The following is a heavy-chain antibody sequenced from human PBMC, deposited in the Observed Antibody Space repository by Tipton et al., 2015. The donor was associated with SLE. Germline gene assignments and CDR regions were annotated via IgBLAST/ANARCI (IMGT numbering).Heavy chain of an antibody. D-gene: IGHD3-9*01. CDR2: IYYSGST. CDR3: ARDPDILTGPLD. CDR1: GGSIRGSSYY. J-gene: IGHJ4*02. V-gene: IGHV4-39*07. Sequence: TLSLTCTVSGGSIRGSSYYWGWIRQPPGKGLEWIGSIYYSGSTNYNPSLKSRVTISVDTSKNQFSLKLSSVTAADTAVYYCARDPDILTGPLDWGQGTLVTVSS.